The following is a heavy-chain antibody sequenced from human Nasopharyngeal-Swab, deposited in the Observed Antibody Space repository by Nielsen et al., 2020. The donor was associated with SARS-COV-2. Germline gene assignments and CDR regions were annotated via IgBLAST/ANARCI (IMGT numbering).Heavy chain of an antibody. CDR2: IYYSGST. J-gene: IGHJ3*02. CDR3: ARATMIVVVIGAFDI. D-gene: IGHD3-22*01. V-gene: IGHV4-31*02. Sequence: RQAPGKGLEWIGYIYYSGSTYYNPSLKSRVTISVDTSKNQFSLKLSSVTAADTVVYYCARATMIVVVIGAFDIWGQGTMVTVSS.